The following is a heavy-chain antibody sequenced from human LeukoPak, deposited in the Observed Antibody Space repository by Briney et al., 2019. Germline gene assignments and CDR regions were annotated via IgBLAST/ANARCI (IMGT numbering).Heavy chain of an antibody. CDR1: GFTFSSYW. CDR2: IKQDGSEK. V-gene: IGHV3-7*01. D-gene: IGHD3-16*01. Sequence: GGSLRLPCAASGFTFSSYWMSWVRQAPGKGLEWVANIKQDGSEKYYVDSVKGRFTISRDNAKNSLYLQMNSLRAEDTAVYYCARDRAFGGVIGAFDIWGQGAMVTVSS. J-gene: IGHJ3*02. CDR3: ARDRAFGGVIGAFDI.